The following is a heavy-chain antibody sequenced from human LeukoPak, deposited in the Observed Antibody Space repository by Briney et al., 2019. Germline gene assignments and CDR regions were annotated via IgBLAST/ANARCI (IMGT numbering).Heavy chain of an antibody. D-gene: IGHD2-21*02. J-gene: IGHJ4*02. CDR2: INSDGSST. Sequence: GGSLRLSCAASGFTFSSYWMHWVRQAPGKGLMWVSRINSDGSSTSYADSVKGRFTISRDNAKNTLYLQMNSLRAEDTAVYYCARAPSRVVTANPLDYWGQGTLVTVSS. CDR1: GFTFSSYW. CDR3: ARAPSRVVTANPLDY. V-gene: IGHV3-74*01.